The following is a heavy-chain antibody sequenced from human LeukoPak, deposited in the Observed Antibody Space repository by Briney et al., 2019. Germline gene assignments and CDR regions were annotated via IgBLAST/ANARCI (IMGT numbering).Heavy chain of an antibody. V-gene: IGHV3-23*01. CDR2: IGGSGGST. J-gene: IGHJ4*02. CDR1: GFTFSSYA. D-gene: IGHD6-19*01. CDR3: ARESAMYTSASWFDY. Sequence: GGSLRLSCAASGFTFSSYAMSWVRQAPGKGLEWVSAIGGSGGSTDYADSVKGRFTISRDNAKNSLYLQMNSLRAEDTAVYYCARESAMYTSASWFDYWGQGTMVTVSS.